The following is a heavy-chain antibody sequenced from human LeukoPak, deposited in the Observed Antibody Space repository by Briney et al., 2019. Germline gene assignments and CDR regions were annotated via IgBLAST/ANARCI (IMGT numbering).Heavy chain of an antibody. V-gene: IGHV3-23*01. D-gene: IGHD6-19*01. CDR2: ISGSGGST. Sequence: GGSQSLSCAASAFTFSSYAMSWARQAPGKGREWVSSISGSGGSTYYADSVKGRFTISRDNSKNTLYLQMNSLRAEDTAVYYCAKDPVAGNPYYFDYWGQGTLVTVSS. J-gene: IGHJ4*02. CDR1: AFTFSSYA. CDR3: AKDPVAGNPYYFDY.